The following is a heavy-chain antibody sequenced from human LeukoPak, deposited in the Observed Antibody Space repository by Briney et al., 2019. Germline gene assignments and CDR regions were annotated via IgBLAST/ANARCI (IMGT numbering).Heavy chain of an antibody. CDR1: GDSISTDNYF. Sequence: PSETLSLTCTVSGDSISTDNYFWSWIRQPPGKGLEWIGTIFYRGRTYYNPSLRSRVSPSVDTSKNQFSLGLSSVTAADTAVYYCARHPSGSAFDFWGQGTLVTVSS. D-gene: IGHD3-3*01. J-gene: IGHJ4*02. V-gene: IGHV4-39*01. CDR2: IFYRGRT. CDR3: ARHPSGSAFDF.